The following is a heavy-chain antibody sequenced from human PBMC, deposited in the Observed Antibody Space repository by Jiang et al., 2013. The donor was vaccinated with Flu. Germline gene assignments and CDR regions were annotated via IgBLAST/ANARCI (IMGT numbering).Heavy chain of an antibody. D-gene: IGHD3-16*02. V-gene: IGHV5-51*01. CDR3: ARSPLLRLGELSLYSLDY. Sequence: SGYSFTSYWISWVRQMPGKGLEWMGIIYPGDSGTRYSPSFQGQVTISADKSISTAYLQWSSLKASDTAMYYCARSPLLRLGELSLYSLDYWGQGTLVTVSS. CDR2: IYPGDSGT. J-gene: IGHJ4*02. CDR1: GYSFTSYW.